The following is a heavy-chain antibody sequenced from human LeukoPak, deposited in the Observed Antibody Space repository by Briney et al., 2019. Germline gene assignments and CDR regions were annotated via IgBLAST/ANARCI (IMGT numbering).Heavy chain of an antibody. V-gene: IGHV4-34*01. Sequence: SETLSLTCAVDGGSFSFYYWSWIRQTPGKGLEWIGEINHSGSSNYNPSLKSRVTISVDTSKNQFSLKLTSVTDADTAVYYCARRSQDFDFWGQGILVTVSA. CDR2: INHSGSS. CDR3: ARRSQDFDF. J-gene: IGHJ4*02. CDR1: GGSFSFYY.